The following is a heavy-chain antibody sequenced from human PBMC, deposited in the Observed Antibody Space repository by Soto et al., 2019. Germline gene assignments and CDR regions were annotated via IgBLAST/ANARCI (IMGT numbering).Heavy chain of an antibody. D-gene: IGHD1-26*01. Sequence: GWSLRLSCAASGFTFSSYWMSWVRQAPGKGLEWVANIKQDGSEKYYVDSVKGRFTISRDNAKNSLYLQMNSLRAEDTAVYYCARKTWELYFDYWGRGTLVTVSA. J-gene: IGHJ4*02. CDR3: ARKTWELYFDY. V-gene: IGHV3-7*01. CDR2: IKQDGSEK. CDR1: GFTFSSYW.